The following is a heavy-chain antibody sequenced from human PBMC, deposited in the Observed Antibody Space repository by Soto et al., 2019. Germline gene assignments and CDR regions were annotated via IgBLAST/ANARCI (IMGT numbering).Heavy chain of an antibody. V-gene: IGHV1-3*01. Sequence: ASVKVSCKASGYTFTSYAMHWVRQAPGQRLEWMGWINAGNGNTKYSQKFQGRVTITRDTSASTAYMELSSLRSEDTAVYYCAREGSSSWHTYYYYYCMDVWGQGTTVTVSS. CDR3: AREGSSSWHTYYYYYCMDV. CDR2: INAGNGNT. J-gene: IGHJ6*02. CDR1: GYTFTSYA. D-gene: IGHD6-13*01.